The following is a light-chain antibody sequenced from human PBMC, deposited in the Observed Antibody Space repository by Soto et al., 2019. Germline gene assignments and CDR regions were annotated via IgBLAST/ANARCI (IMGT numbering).Light chain of an antibody. V-gene: IGKV3-20*01. CDR2: GAF. CDR1: QSVSSSY. CDR3: QQYGDSPAT. J-gene: IGKJ3*01. Sequence: EIGLTQSPGTVSLSTWEGITVSCMSRQSVSSSYLAWYQQKPGQAPRLLIYGAFNSATGIPDRFSGSGSGTDFTLTFSRLEPEDFAVYYCQQYGDSPATFGPGTKWIS.